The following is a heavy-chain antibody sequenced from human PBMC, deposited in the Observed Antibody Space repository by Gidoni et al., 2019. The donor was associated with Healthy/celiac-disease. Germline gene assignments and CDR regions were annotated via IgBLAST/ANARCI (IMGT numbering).Heavy chain of an antibody. Sequence: QVQLVASGGGVVQPGRSLRLSCAASGFPFSRSGMHWVRQAPGKGLEWVAVIWYDGSNKYYADSVKGRFTISRDNSKNTLYLQMNSLRAEDTAVYYCARDRGSDDFWSGYNYYYYGMDVWGQGTTVTVSS. CDR2: IWYDGSNK. J-gene: IGHJ6*02. V-gene: IGHV3-33*01. D-gene: IGHD3-3*01. CDR1: GFPFSRSG. CDR3: ARDRGSDDFWSGYNYYYYGMDV.